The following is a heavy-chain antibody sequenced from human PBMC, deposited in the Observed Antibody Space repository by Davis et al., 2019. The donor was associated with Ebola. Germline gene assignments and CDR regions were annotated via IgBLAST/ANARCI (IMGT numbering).Heavy chain of an antibody. Sequence: ASVKVSCKASGYNFTTYGFSWVRQAPGQGLEWMGWVSAENDDRKYAEKFQGRVTMTTDSSTSTAYMEVRGLTYDDTAVYFCARARGRWDVGGYLLGHWGQGTLVTVSS. J-gene: IGHJ4*02. D-gene: IGHD1-26*01. CDR2: VSAENDDR. CDR3: ARARGRWDVGGYLLGH. CDR1: GYNFTTYG. V-gene: IGHV1-18*01.